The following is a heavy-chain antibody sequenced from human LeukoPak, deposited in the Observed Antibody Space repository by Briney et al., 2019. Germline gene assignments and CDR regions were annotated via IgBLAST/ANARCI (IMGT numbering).Heavy chain of an antibody. CDR2: ILGSGGGT. D-gene: IGHD3-10*01. V-gene: IGHV3-23*01. Sequence: PGGSLRLSCTASGFTTHYWLTWVRQAPGKGLEWVSAILGSGGGTYYADSVKGRFTISRDNSKNTLYLQMNSLRAEDTAVYYCATTPGAYYYYHMDVWGQGTTVTVSS. CDR3: ATTPGAYYYYHMDV. J-gene: IGHJ6*02. CDR1: GFTTHYW.